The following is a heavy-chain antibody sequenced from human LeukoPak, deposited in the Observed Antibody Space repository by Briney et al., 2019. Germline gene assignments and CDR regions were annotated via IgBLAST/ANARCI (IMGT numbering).Heavy chain of an antibody. CDR3: ARQIGYSYGYFDY. D-gene: IGHD5-18*01. CDR1: GYSTSSGYY. J-gene: IGHJ4*02. CDR2: IHHSGST. V-gene: IGHV4-38-2*02. Sequence: PSETLSLTCTVSGYSTSSGYYWGWIRQPPGKGLEWIGTIHHSGSTNYNPSLKSRVTIAVDTSKNQFSLKLSSVTAADTAVYFCARQIGYSYGYFDYWGQGTLVTVSS.